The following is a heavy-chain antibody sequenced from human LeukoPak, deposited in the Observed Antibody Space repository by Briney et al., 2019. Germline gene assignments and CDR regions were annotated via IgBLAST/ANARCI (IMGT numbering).Heavy chain of an antibody. CDR1: GFTFSGYS. CDR3: AREVSEGFDF. Sequence: GGSLRLSCAASGFTFSGYSMNWIRQAPGKGLEWVSSFGTRSTSIYHAGSVKGRFAISRDNAKNSLYLEMNSLRAEDTALYYCAREVSEGFDFWGQGTLVTVSS. V-gene: IGHV3-21*01. J-gene: IGHJ4*02. CDR2: FGTRSTSI. D-gene: IGHD3-22*01.